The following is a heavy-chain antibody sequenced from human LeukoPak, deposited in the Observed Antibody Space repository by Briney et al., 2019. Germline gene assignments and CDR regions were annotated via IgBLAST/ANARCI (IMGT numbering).Heavy chain of an antibody. D-gene: IGHD5-24*01. CDR1: GGTFSSYA. CDR3: ARAGEMATIGNYFDY. J-gene: IGHJ4*02. Sequence: SVKVSCKASGGTFSSYAISWVRQAPGQGLEWMGGIIPIFGTANYAQKFQGRVTITTDESTSTAYMELSSLRSEDTAVYYCARAGEMATIGNYFDYWGQGTLVTVSS. V-gene: IGHV1-69*05. CDR2: IIPIFGTA.